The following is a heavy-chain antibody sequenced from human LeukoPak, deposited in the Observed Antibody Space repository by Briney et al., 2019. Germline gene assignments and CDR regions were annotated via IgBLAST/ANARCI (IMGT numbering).Heavy chain of an antibody. D-gene: IGHD6-13*01. J-gene: IGHJ4*02. CDR2: TYTSGDT. CDR1: RASMSDNY. Sequence: PSETLSLTCTVSRASMSDNYWSWSRQPAGKALEWIGRTYTSGDTNYNPSLKSRASVSVDTSKNQFYLSLRYVTAADTAVYYCTIGGASGSLAHWGPGTLVTVSS. CDR3: TIGGASGSLAH. V-gene: IGHV4-4*07.